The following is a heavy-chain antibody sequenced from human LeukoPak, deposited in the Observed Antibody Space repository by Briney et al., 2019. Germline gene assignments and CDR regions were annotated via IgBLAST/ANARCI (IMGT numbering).Heavy chain of an antibody. CDR2: IIPILGIA. D-gene: IGHD6-19*01. CDR3: ARAVAGTGYFDY. V-gene: IGHV1-69*02. J-gene: IGHJ4*02. CDR1: GGTFSSYT. Sequence: GASVKVSCKASGGTFSSYTISWVRQAPGQGLEWMGRIIPILGIANYAQKFQGRVTITADKSTSPAYMELSSLRSEDTAVYYCARAVAGTGYFDYWGQGTLVTVSS.